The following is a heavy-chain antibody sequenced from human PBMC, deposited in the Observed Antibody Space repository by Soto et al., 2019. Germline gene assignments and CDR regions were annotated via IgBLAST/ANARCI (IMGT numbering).Heavy chain of an antibody. Sequence: SSETLSLTCTVSGGSISSYYWSWIRQPPGKGLEWIGYIYYSGSTNYNPSLKSRVTISVDTSKNQFSLKLSSVTAADTAVYYCARRGLARYCSSTSCSPYYYYYYVDVWGKGTTVTVSS. CDR1: GGSISSYY. V-gene: IGHV4-59*08. CDR2: IYYSGST. J-gene: IGHJ6*03. CDR3: ARRGLARYCSSTSCSPYYYYYYVDV. D-gene: IGHD2-2*01.